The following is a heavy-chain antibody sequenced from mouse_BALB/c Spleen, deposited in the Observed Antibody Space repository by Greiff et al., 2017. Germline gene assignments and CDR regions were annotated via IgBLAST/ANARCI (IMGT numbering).Heavy chain of an antibody. D-gene: IGHD2-3*01. V-gene: IGHV1-54*01. Sequence: VQLQESGAELVRPGTSVKVSCKASGYAFTNYLIEWVKQRPGQGLEWIGVINPGSGGTNYNEKFKGKATLTSDKSSSTAYMELSSLTSEDSAVYYCARLGGYYVFAYWGQGTLVTVSA. J-gene: IGHJ3*01. CDR1: GYAFTNYL. CDR2: INPGSGGT. CDR3: ARLGGYYVFAY.